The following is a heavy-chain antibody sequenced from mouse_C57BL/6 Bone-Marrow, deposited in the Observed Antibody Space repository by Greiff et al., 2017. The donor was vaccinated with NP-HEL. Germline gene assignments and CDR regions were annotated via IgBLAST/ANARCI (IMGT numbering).Heavy chain of an antibody. CDR1: GYAFTNYL. CDR2: INPGSGGT. CDR3: ARGLLRFFPYFDY. D-gene: IGHD1-1*01. Sequence: VMLVESGAELVRPGTSVKVSCKASGYAFTNYLIEWVKQRPGQGLEWIGVINPGSGGTNYNEKFKGKATLTADKSSSTAYMQLSSLTSEDSAVYFCARGLLRFFPYFDYWGQGTTLTVSS. V-gene: IGHV1-54*01. J-gene: IGHJ2*01.